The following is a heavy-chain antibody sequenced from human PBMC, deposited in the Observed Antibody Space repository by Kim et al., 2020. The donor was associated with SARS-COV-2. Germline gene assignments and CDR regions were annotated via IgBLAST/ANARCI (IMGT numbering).Heavy chain of an antibody. CDR3: ARELEEVYGDSTGMDV. D-gene: IGHD4-17*01. Sequence: SLKSRVTISVDTSKNQFSLKLSSVTAADTAVYYCARELEEVYGDSTGMDVWGQGTTVTVSS. V-gene: IGHV4-34*01. J-gene: IGHJ6*02.